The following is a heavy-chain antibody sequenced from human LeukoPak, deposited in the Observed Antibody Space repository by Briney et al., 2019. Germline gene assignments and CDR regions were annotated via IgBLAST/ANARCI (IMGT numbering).Heavy chain of an antibody. CDR3: ARDYDILTGYFRGGFDY. CDR2: ITSSSSDT. Sequence: GGSLRLSCAASGFTFSDYYMSWIRQAPGKGLEWISYITSSSSDTNYADSVKGRFTISRDNAKKSLYLQMNSLRAEDTVVYYCARDYDILTGYFRGGFDYWGQGTLVTVSS. CDR1: GFTFSDYY. J-gene: IGHJ4*02. V-gene: IGHV3-11*05. D-gene: IGHD3-9*01.